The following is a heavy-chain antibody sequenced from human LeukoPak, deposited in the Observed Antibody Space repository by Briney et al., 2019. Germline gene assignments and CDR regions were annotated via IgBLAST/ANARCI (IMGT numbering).Heavy chain of an antibody. D-gene: IGHD3-22*01. CDR3: ARARGIRYYDSSGSFDY. Sequence: SETLSLTCAVYGGSFSGYYWSWIRQPPGKRLEWIGEINHSGSTNYNPSLKSRVTISVDTSKNQFSLKLSSVTAADTAVYYCARARGIRYYDSSGSFDYWGQGTLVTVSS. J-gene: IGHJ4*02. V-gene: IGHV4-34*01. CDR2: INHSGST. CDR1: GGSFSGYY.